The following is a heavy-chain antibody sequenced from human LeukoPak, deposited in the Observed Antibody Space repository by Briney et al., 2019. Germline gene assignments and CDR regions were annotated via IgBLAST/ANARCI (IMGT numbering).Heavy chain of an antibody. CDR1: GASISAFH. CDR2: IHSSGST. CDR3: ARKDGDY. J-gene: IGHJ4*02. V-gene: IGHV4-4*07. Sequence: SETLALTCTVSGASISAFHRTWFRQPAGKTLEGIGLIHSSGSTPLNPSLKTRVAMSLDLTKNQLSLRLTSLTAADTAMYYCARKDGDYWGQGTLVTVSS.